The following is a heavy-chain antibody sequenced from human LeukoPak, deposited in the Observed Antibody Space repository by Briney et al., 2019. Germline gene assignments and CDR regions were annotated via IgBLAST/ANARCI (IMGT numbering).Heavy chain of an antibody. CDR1: GYTFTRYY. V-gene: IGHV1-18*04. Sequence: ASVKVSCKGSGYTFTRYYLHWVRQDPGQGREWMGWISAYNGNKNYAQKLQGRDTMTTDTSTITAYMEQRSLRSDDAAVYYCARVYSRGWYYYYFDYWGQGTLVTVSS. CDR3: ARVYSRGWYYYYFDY. J-gene: IGHJ4*02. CDR2: ISAYNGNK. D-gene: IGHD6-19*01.